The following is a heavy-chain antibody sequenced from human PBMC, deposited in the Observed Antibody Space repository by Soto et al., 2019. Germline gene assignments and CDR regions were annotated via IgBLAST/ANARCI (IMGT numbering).Heavy chain of an antibody. Sequence: GGSLRLSCVGSGFIFSNYGMHWVRQAPGKGLEWVAFISYDGSDILYADSVKGRFTISRDNSKSTLFLHMNRPTAEDTAIYFCAIVRVADSSLDHWGQGTLVTVSS. CDR1: GFIFSNYG. CDR3: AIVRVADSSLDH. CDR2: ISYDGSDI. V-gene: IGHV3-30*03. J-gene: IGHJ4*02. D-gene: IGHD3-10*02.